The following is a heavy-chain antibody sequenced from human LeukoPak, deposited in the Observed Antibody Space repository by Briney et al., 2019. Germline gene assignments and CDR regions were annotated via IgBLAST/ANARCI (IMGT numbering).Heavy chain of an antibody. CDR1: GGSFSGYY. Sequence: PSETLSLTCAVYGGSFSGYYWSWIRQPPGKGLEWIGEINHSGSTNYNPSLKSRVTISVDTSKNQFSLQLNSVTPEDTAVYYCARGPGSWYFDLWGRGTLVTVSS. V-gene: IGHV4-34*01. CDR3: ARGPGSWYFDL. J-gene: IGHJ2*01. CDR2: INHSGST. D-gene: IGHD3-10*01.